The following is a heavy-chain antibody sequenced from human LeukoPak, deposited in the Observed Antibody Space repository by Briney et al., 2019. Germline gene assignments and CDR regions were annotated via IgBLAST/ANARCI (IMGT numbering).Heavy chain of an antibody. V-gene: IGHV3-23*01. D-gene: IGHD3-9*01. Sequence: GGSLRLSCAASGFTFSSLHMTWVRQAPGKGLEWVSAISSSGGSTYYADSVKGRFTVSRDNSKNTLYLQMNSLRAEDTAVYYCARAYYDILTVKSFYGMDVWGQGTTVTVSS. CDR2: ISSSGGST. CDR1: GFTFSSLH. CDR3: ARAYYDILTVKSFYGMDV. J-gene: IGHJ6*02.